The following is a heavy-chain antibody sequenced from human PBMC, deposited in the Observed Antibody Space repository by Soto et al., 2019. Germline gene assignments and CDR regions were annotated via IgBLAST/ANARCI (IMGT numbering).Heavy chain of an antibody. CDR1: GFTFNIYY. CDR3: AKYGDSVT. CDR2: ITGNGSGT. Sequence: GSLRLSCVTSGFTFNIYYTHWVRQSPGKGPEWVSVITGNGSGTEYADSVRGRFTMSRDNAKNTLYLQMNSLRAEDTAVYYCAKYGDSVTWGQGTPVTVSS. D-gene: IGHD4-17*01. J-gene: IGHJ5*02. V-gene: IGHV3-74*01.